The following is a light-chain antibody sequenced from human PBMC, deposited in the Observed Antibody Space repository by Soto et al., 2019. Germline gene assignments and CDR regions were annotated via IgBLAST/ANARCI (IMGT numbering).Light chain of an antibody. CDR2: DAS. V-gene: IGKV3-15*01. J-gene: IGKJ3*01. CDR3: TQYNMWTGT. CDR1: QSVSSS. Sequence: IVMTQSPATLSVSPGERVTLSCRASQSVSSSLAWFQQKPGQAPRLLIYDASTRATGIPARFSGSGSGTEFTLTISSLQSEDFAVYYRTQYNMWTGTFGPGTKVEIX.